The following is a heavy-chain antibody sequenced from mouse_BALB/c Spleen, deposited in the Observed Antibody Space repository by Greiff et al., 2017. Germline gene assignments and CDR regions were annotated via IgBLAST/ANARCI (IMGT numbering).Heavy chain of an antibody. CDR2: INPSNGRT. CDR3: ARGYDY. D-gene: IGHD1-2*01. CDR1: GYTFTSYW. V-gene: IGHV1S81*02. Sequence: VQLQQPGAELVKPGASVKLSCKASGYTFTSYWMHWVKQRPGQGLEWIGEINPSNGRTNYNEKFKSKATLTVDKSSSTAYMQLSSLTSEDSAVYYCARGYDYWGQGTSVTVSS. J-gene: IGHJ4*01.